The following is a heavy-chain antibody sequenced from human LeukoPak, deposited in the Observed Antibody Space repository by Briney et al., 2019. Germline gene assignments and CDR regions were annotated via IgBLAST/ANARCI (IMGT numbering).Heavy chain of an antibody. CDR1: GFTFSSYG. J-gene: IGHJ5*02. CDR3: AKDLAYYYDSSGYYLGPDL. D-gene: IGHD3-22*01. CDR2: IYADGSST. V-gene: IGHV3-74*01. Sequence: GGSLRLSCAASGFTFSSYGMHWVRQAPGKGLVWVSNIYADGSSTSYADSVKGRFTISRDNAKNTLYLQMNSLRAEDTAVYYCAKDLAYYYDSSGYYLGPDLWGQGTLVTVSS.